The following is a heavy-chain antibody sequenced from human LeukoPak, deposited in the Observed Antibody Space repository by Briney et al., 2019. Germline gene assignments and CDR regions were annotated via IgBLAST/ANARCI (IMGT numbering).Heavy chain of an antibody. D-gene: IGHD3-3*01. CDR1: GGSISSGDYY. Sequence: SETLSLTCTVSGGSISSGDYYWSWIRQPPGKGLEWIGYIYYSGGTYYNPSLKSRVTISVDTSKNQFSLKLSSVTAADTAVYYCARDRLYYDFWSGYYEVDAFDIWGQGTMVTVSS. CDR2: IYYSGGT. V-gene: IGHV4-30-4*01. CDR3: ARDRLYYDFWSGYYEVDAFDI. J-gene: IGHJ3*02.